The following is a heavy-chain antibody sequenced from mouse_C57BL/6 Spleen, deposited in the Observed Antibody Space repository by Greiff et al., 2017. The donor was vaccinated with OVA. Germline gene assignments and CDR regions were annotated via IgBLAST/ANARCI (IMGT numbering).Heavy chain of an antibody. CDR2: INPYNGAT. Sequence: VQLQQSGPELVKPGDSVKISCKASGYSFTGYFMNWVMQSHGKSLEWIGRINPYNGATFYNQKFKGKATLTVDKSSSTAHMELRSLTSEDSAVYYCAVPLYYGSRDWYFDVWGTGTTVTVSS. D-gene: IGHD1-1*01. CDR3: AVPLYYGSRDWYFDV. J-gene: IGHJ1*03. CDR1: GYSFTGYF. V-gene: IGHV1-20*01.